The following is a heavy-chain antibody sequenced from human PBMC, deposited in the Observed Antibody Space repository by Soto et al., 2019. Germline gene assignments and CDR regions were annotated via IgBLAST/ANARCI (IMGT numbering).Heavy chain of an antibody. CDR1: GGSISSYY. Sequence: SETLSLTCTVSGGSISSYYWSWIRQPPGKGLEWIGYIYYSGSTNYNPSLKSRVTISVDTSKNQFSLKLSSVTAADTAVYYCATHADNGDLYTIDYWGQGTLVTSPQ. CDR3: ATHADNGDLYTIDY. D-gene: IGHD4-17*01. CDR2: IYYSGST. J-gene: IGHJ4*02. V-gene: IGHV4-59*01.